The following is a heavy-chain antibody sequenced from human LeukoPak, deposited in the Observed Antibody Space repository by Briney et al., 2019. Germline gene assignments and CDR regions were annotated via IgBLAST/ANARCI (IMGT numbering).Heavy chain of an antibody. CDR1: GGSFSGYY. J-gene: IGHJ4*02. CDR3: ARRVLRYFDWLPHKYFDY. CDR2: INHSGST. V-gene: IGHV4-34*01. D-gene: IGHD3-9*01. Sequence: SETLSLTCAVYGGSFSGYYWSWIRQPPGKGLEWIGEINHSGSTNYNPSLKSRVTISVDTSKNQFSLKLSSVTAADTAVYYCARRVLRYFDWLPHKYFDYWGQGTLVTVSS.